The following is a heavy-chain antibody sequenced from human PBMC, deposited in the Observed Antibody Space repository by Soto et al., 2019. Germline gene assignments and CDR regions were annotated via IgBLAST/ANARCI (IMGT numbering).Heavy chain of an antibody. Sequence: TLSLTCAVSGDSISRSVWWTWVRQPPGKGLAWIGEVFHTGDTYFNPSLRSRVAMSVDKSTNEFSLKVTSVTAADTAIYYCARKAWVRFDYWGQGALVTVSS. CDR1: GDSISRSVW. D-gene: IGHD7-27*01. V-gene: IGHV4-4*02. CDR2: VFHTGDT. J-gene: IGHJ4*02. CDR3: ARKAWVRFDY.